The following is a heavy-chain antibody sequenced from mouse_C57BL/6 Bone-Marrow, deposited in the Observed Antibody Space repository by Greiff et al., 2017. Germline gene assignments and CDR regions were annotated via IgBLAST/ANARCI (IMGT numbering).Heavy chain of an antibody. CDR2: IWSGGST. V-gene: IGHV2-2*01. Sequence: QVQLQQSGPGLVQPSQSLSITCTVSGFSLTSYGVHWVRQSPGKGLEWLGVIWSGGSTDYNAAFISRLSISKDNSKSQVFFKMNSLQADDTAIYYCARKGREGYFDVWGTGTTVTVSS. J-gene: IGHJ1*03. CDR1: GFSLTSYG. CDR3: ARKGREGYFDV.